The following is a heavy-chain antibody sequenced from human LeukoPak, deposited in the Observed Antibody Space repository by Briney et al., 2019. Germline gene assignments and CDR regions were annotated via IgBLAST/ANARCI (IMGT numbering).Heavy chain of an antibody. CDR3: ATFIYDSRGHKSY. D-gene: IGHD3-22*01. Sequence: GGSLRLSCAVSGFTVSSNYMSWVRQAPGKGLEWVSVLYSGGNTYYADSVKGRFTISRDNSKNTLYLQMNSLRAEDTAVYYCATFIYDSRGHKSYWGQGTLVTVSS. CDR1: GFTVSSNY. CDR2: LYSGGNT. V-gene: IGHV3-53*01. J-gene: IGHJ4*02.